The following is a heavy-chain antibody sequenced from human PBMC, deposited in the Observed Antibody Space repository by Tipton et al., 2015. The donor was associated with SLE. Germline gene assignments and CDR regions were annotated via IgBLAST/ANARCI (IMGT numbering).Heavy chain of an antibody. V-gene: IGHV4-39*07. D-gene: IGHD1-26*01. J-gene: IGHJ4*03. CDR3: AIPTVGATGGFDS. Sequence: TLSLTCTVSGGSISSSPYYWAWIRQPPGKGLEWIGTVYSGGNTYHIPSLKTRVTISVDTSRNQFSLKLTSVAAADTAVYYCAIPTVGATGGFDSLRQGTTVTVS. CDR1: GGSISSSPYY. CDR2: VYSGGNT.